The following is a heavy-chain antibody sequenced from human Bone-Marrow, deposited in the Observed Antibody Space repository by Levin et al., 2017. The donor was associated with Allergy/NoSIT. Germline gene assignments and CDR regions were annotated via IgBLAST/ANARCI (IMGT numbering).Heavy chain of an antibody. CDR1: GFTFSSYA. Sequence: LSLTCAASGFTFSSYAMSWVRQAPGKGLEWVSAISGSGGSTYYADSVKGRFTISRDNSKNTLYLQMNSLRAEDTAVYYCAKDLAAYRGGDCYDDYWGQGTLVTVSS. J-gene: IGHJ4*02. D-gene: IGHD2-21*02. CDR2: ISGSGGST. V-gene: IGHV3-23*01. CDR3: AKDLAAYRGGDCYDDY.